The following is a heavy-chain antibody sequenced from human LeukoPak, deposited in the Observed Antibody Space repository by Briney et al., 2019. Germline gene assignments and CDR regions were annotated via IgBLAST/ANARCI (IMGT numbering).Heavy chain of an antibody. V-gene: IGHV4-4*07. Sequence: SETLSLTCSVSGGSISGYYWSWIRQPAGKGLEWLGRIYTSGSTSYNPSLKSRVTMSVDPSKNQFSLNLSSVTAADTAIYYCARYSSTWANRFDPWGQGTLVTVSS. CDR3: ARYSSTWANRFDP. J-gene: IGHJ5*02. CDR1: GGSISGYY. CDR2: IYTSGST. D-gene: IGHD6-13*01.